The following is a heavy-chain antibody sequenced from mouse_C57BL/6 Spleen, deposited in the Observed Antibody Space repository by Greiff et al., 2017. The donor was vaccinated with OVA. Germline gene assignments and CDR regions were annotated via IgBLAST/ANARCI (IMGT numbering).Heavy chain of an antibody. V-gene: IGHV1-82*01. CDR2: IYPGDGDT. J-gene: IGHJ2*01. Sequence: QVQLQQSGPELVKPGASVKISCKASGYAFSSSWMNWVKQRPGKGLEWIGRIYPGDGDTNYNGKFKGKATLTADKSSSTAYMQLSSLTSEDSAVYFCATWGSSYGYWGQGTTLTVSS. CDR1: GYAFSSSW. CDR3: ATWGSSYGY. D-gene: IGHD1-1*01.